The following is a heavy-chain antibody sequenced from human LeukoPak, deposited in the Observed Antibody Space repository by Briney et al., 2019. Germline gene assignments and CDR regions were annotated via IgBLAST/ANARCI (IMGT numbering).Heavy chain of an antibody. CDR1: GGSISSYY. J-gene: IGHJ3*02. CDR2: MYYSGNT. D-gene: IGHD1-26*01. V-gene: IGHV4-59*08. Sequence: SETLSLTCNVSGGSISSYYWSWIRQPPGNGLEWIGYMYYSGNTNYNPSLKSRVTTSVDSSKNQFSLKLSSVTAADTAVYYCARHTLVGARNAFDIWGQGTMVTVSS. CDR3: ARHTLVGARNAFDI.